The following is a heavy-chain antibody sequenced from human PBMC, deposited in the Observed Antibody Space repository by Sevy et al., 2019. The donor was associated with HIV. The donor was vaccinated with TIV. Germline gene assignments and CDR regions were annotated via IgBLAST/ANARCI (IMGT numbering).Heavy chain of an antibody. CDR2: ISYDGDNK. CDR3: AKGIFKGYGFFDY. D-gene: IGHD5-18*01. Sequence: GGSLRLSCEASGFIFSRYGLHWVRQVAGKGLEWVAVISYDGDNKFYADSARGRFTISRDNSKNTVYLQMNSLRPEDTAIYYCAKGIFKGYGFFDYLVQGTLVTVSS. CDR1: GFIFSRYG. V-gene: IGHV3-30*18. J-gene: IGHJ4*02.